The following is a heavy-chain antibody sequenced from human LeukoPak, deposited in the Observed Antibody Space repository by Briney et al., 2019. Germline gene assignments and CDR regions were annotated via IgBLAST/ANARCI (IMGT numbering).Heavy chain of an antibody. CDR3: AKDGRGEYYYGSGSRKHYYYYGMDV. V-gene: IGHV3-30*18. Sequence: GGSLRLSSAASGFTFSSYGMHWVRQAPGKGLEWVAVISYDGSNKYYADSVKGRFTISRDNSKNTLYLQMNSLRAEDTAVYYCAKDGRGEYYYGSGSRKHYYYYGMDVWGQGTTVTVSS. CDR2: ISYDGSNK. J-gene: IGHJ6*02. CDR1: GFTFSSYG. D-gene: IGHD3-10*01.